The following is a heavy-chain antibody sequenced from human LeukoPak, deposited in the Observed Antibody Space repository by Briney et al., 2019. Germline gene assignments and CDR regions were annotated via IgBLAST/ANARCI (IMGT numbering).Heavy chain of an antibody. CDR3: ARATLQWLVLGGFDP. J-gene: IGHJ5*02. D-gene: IGHD6-19*01. CDR1: GYTFTGYY. V-gene: IGHV1-2*02. CDR2: INPNSGGT. Sequence: ASVKVSCKASGYTFTGYYMHWVRQAPGQGLEWMGWINPNSGGTNYAQKFQGRVTMTRDTSISTAYMELSRLRSDDTAVYYCARATLQWLVLGGFDPWGQGTLVTVSS.